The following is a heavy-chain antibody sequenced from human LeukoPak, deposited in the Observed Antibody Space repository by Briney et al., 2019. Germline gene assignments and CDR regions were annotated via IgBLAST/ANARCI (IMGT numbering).Heavy chain of an antibody. V-gene: IGHV4-38-2*02. CDR2: INHNGKT. Sequence: SETLSLTCIVSGYSISNDYYWGWIRQPPEKGLEWIASINHNGKTYYNPSLKSRVTISIDTSKNQFSLKLTTVTAADTAVYFCARLHVTDTGRLDHWGQGTLVTVSS. CDR1: GYSISNDYY. CDR3: ARLHVTDTGRLDH. D-gene: IGHD2-21*02. J-gene: IGHJ4*02.